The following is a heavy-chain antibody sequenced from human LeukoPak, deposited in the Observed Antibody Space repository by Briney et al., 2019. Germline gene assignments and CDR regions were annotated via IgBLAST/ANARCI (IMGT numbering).Heavy chain of an antibody. Sequence: GGSLRLSCATSGFTFSYYWMTWVRRAPGKGLEWLANIKGDGSEKNYVASMKGRFTTSRDNVNNSLYLQLNNLRVEDTAMYYCAREAAYWGQGTRVTVSS. V-gene: IGHV3-7*03. CDR3: AREAAY. D-gene: IGHD6-25*01. CDR2: IKGDGSEK. J-gene: IGHJ4*02. CDR1: GFTFSYYW.